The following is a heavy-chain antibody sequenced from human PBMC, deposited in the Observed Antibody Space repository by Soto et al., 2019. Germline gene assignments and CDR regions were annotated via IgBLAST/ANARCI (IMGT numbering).Heavy chain of an antibody. CDR1: GGTFSSYA. CDR2: IIPIFGTA. D-gene: IGHD2-8*01. V-gene: IGHV1-69*01. Sequence: QVQLVQSGAEVKKPGSSVKVSCKASGGTFSSYAISWVRQAPGQGLEWMGGIIPIFGTANYAQKFQGRVTITADESTSTAYMELSSLRSEDTAVYYSAHLNGMVYATLSYYFDYWGQGTLVTVSS. CDR3: AHLNGMVYATLSYYFDY. J-gene: IGHJ4*02.